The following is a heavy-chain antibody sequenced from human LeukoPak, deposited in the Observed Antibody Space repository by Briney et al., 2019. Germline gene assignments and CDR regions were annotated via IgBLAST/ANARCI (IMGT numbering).Heavy chain of an antibody. CDR1: GYTFTSYD. Sequence: AASVKVSCKASGYTFTSYDINWVRQATGQGLEWMGWMNPNSGNTGYAQKFQGRVTMTRNTSISTAYMELSSLRSEDTAVYYCARGLSSISPCDMDVWGKGTTVTVSS. J-gene: IGHJ6*03. V-gene: IGHV1-8*01. CDR2: MNPNSGNT. D-gene: IGHD2-2*01. CDR3: ARGLSSISPCDMDV.